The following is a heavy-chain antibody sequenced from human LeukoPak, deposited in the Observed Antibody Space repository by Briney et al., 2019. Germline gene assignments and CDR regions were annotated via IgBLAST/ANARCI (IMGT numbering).Heavy chain of an antibody. Sequence: ASVKVSCKASGYTFTSYGISWVRQAPGQGLEWMGWINPNSGGTNYAQKFQGRVTMTRDTSISTAYMELSSLRSEDTALYYCAREIYDSSGSDYWGQGTLVTVSS. CDR3: AREIYDSSGSDY. J-gene: IGHJ4*02. D-gene: IGHD3-22*01. V-gene: IGHV1-2*02. CDR1: GYTFTSYG. CDR2: INPNSGGT.